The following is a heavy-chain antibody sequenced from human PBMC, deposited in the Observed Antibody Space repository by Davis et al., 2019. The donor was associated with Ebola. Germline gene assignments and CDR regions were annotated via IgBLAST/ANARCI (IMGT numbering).Heavy chain of an antibody. CDR2: ISAYNGNT. D-gene: IGHD3-10*01. CDR1: GYTFTSYG. CDR3: ARGMVQGPGRYGMDV. V-gene: IGHV1-18*01. J-gene: IGHJ6*02. Sequence: ASVKVSCKASGYTFTSYGISWVRQAPGQGLEWMGWISAYNGNTNYAQKFQGRATMTRDTSISTAYMELSRLRSDDTAVYYCARGMVQGPGRYGMDVWGQGTTVTVSS.